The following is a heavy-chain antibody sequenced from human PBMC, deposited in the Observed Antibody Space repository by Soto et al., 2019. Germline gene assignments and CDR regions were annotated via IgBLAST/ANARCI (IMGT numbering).Heavy chain of an antibody. D-gene: IGHD3-3*01. CDR2: ISAYNGNT. CDR3: ARDMPPVLRFLEWLRRGMDV. V-gene: IGHV1-18*01. CDR1: GGTFSSYG. J-gene: IGHJ6*02. Sequence: ASVKVSCKASGGTFSSYGISWVRQAPGQGLEWMGWISAYNGNTNYAQKLQGRVTMTTDTSTSTAYMELRSLRSDDTAVYYCARDMPPVLRFLEWLRRGMDVWGQGTTVTVSS.